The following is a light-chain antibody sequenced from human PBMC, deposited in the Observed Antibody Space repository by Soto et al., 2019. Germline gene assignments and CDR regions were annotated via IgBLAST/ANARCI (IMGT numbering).Light chain of an antibody. J-gene: IGKJ1*01. CDR2: GAS. V-gene: IGKV3-20*01. CDR1: QSVGSSY. Sequence: EIVLAQSPGTLSLSPGERATLSCRASQSVGSSYLAWYQQKPGQAPRLLIYGASSSATGIPDRFSGSGSGTDFTVTISRLEPEDFAVYYCQQYGSSPRTFGQGTKVEI. CDR3: QQYGSSPRT.